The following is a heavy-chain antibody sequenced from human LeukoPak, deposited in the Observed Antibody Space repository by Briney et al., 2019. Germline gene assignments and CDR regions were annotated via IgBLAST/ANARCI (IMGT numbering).Heavy chain of an antibody. CDR3: AKLSGDDFWSGYYHYFDY. V-gene: IGHV3-23*01. Sequence: PGGSLRLSCAASGFTFSSYAMSWVRQDPGKGLEWVSAISGSGGSTYYADSVKGRFTISRDNSKNTLYLQMNSLRAEDTAVYYCAKLSGDDFWSGYYHYFDYWGQGTLVTVSS. CDR2: ISGSGGST. D-gene: IGHD3-3*01. CDR1: GFTFSSYA. J-gene: IGHJ4*02.